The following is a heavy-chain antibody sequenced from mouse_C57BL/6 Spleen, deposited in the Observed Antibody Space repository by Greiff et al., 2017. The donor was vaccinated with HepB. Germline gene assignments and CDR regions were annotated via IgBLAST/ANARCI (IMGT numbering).Heavy chain of an antibody. CDR1: GYTFTSYW. Sequence: QVQLQQSGAELVKPGASVKLSCKASGYTFTSYWMHWVKQRPGQGLEWIGMIHPNSGSTNYNEKFKSKATLTVDKSSSTAYMQLSSLTSEDSAVYYCAREGTAQASFAYWGQGTLVTVSA. V-gene: IGHV1-64*01. D-gene: IGHD3-2*02. J-gene: IGHJ3*01. CDR3: AREGTAQASFAY. CDR2: IHPNSGST.